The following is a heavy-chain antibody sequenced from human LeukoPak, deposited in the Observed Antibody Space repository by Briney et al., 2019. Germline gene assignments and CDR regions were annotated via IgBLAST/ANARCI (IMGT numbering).Heavy chain of an antibody. J-gene: IGHJ4*02. CDR3: AISDFADSDVYFDS. CDR1: RYTFTGYY. Sequence: ASVKVSCKTSRYTFTGYYLHWVRQAPGQGLEWMGWINPSSGDTNYAQRFQGRVTMTRDTSIGTAYMELKSLISDDTAVFYCAISDFADSDVYFDSWGQGTLVIVSS. CDR2: INPSSGDT. V-gene: IGHV1-2*02. D-gene: IGHD4-17*01.